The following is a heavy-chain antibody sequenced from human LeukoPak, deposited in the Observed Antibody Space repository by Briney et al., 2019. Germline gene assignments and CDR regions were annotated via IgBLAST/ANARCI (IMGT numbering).Heavy chain of an antibody. J-gene: IGHJ3*02. CDR3: ARRKGRFVVVTGFRDAFDI. CDR1: GGSFSGYY. D-gene: IGHD2-21*02. Sequence: ASETLSLTCAVYGGSFSGYYWSWIRQPPGKGLEWIGETNHSGSTNYNPSLKSRVTISVDTSKNQFSLKLSSVTAADTAVYYCARRKGRFVVVTGFRDAFDIWGQGTMVTVSS. CDR2: TNHSGST. V-gene: IGHV4-34*01.